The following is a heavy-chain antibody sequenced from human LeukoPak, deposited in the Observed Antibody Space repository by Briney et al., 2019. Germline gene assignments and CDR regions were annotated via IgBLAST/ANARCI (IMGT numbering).Heavy chain of an antibody. CDR1: GFIVSSNY. D-gene: IGHD5-24*01. Sequence: PGGSLRISCAASGFIVSSNYMSWVRQAPGKGLEWISVIYNDGRAFYADSVKGRFTISRDDPKNTLYLQMNSLRAEDTAVYYCARDRGFYYYGIDVWGQGTTVTVS. CDR2: IYNDGRA. J-gene: IGHJ6*02. V-gene: IGHV3-53*01. CDR3: ARDRGFYYYGIDV.